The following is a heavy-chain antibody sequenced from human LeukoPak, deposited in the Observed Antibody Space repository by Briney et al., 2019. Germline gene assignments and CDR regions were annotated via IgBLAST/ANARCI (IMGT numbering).Heavy chain of an antibody. CDR1: GFTFSSYG. CDR3: AKDSYYDYVWGSYRFTNKFDF. D-gene: IGHD3-16*02. V-gene: IGHV3-30*02. CDR2: IRYDESNK. Sequence: GGSLRLSCAASGFTFSSYGMHWVRQAPGKGLEWVAFIRYDESNKYYADSVKGRFTISRDNSKNALYLQMNSLRAEDTAVYYCAKDSYYDYVWGSYRFTNKFDFWGQGTLVTVSS. J-gene: IGHJ4*02.